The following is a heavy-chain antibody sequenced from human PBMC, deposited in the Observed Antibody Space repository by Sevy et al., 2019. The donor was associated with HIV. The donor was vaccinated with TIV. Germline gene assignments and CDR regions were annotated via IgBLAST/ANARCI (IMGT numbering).Heavy chain of an antibody. CDR3: AVSVPAAMDSYYYYGMDV. CDR2: INPNSGGT. CDR1: GYTFTGYY. Sequence: ASVKVSCKASGYTFTGYYMHWVRQAPGQGLEWMGRINPNSGGTNYAQKFQGRVTMTRDTSISTVYMELSRLRSDATAVYYCAVSVPAAMDSYYYYGMDVWGQGTTVTVSS. V-gene: IGHV1-2*06. J-gene: IGHJ6*02. D-gene: IGHD2-2*01.